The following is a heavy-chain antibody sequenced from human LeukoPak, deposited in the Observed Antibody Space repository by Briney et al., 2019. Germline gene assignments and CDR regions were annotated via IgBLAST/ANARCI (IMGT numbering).Heavy chain of an antibody. CDR3: AKDLLAATIDYYFDY. CDR1: GFTFSSYA. V-gene: IGHV3-23*01. CDR2: ISGSGGRT. Sequence: PGGSLRLSCAASGFTFSSYALSWVRQAPGKGLEWVSVISGSGGRTYYADSEKGRFTISRDNSKNTLYVQMNSLRAEDTAVYYCAKDLLAATIDYYFDYWGQGTLVTVSS. D-gene: IGHD5-12*01. J-gene: IGHJ4*02.